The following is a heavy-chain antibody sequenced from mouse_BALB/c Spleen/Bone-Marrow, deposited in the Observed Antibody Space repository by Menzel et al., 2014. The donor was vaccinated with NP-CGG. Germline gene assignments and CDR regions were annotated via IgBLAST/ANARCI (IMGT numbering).Heavy chain of an antibody. J-gene: IGHJ4*01. V-gene: IGHV7-3*02. CDR3: AVRGITTATGAMDY. D-gene: IGHD1-2*01. Sequence: VHLVESGGGLVQPGGSLRLSCATSGFTFTDYYMSWVRQPPGKALEWLGFIRNKANGYTTEYSASVKGRFTISRDNSHSILYLQMNTLRAEDSATYYCAVRGITTATGAMDYWGQGTSVTVSS. CDR2: IRNKANGYTT. CDR1: GFTFTDYY.